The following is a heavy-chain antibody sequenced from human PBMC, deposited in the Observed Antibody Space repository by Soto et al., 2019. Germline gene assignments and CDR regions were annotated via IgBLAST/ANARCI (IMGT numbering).Heavy chain of an antibody. CDR2: ISSSGSTI. V-gene: IGHV3-11*01. CDR3: ARDAEYYYYYMDV. J-gene: IGHJ6*03. CDR1: GFTFSDYY. Sequence: PGGSLRLSCAASGFTFSDYYMSWIRQAPGKGLEWVSYISSSGSTIYYADSVKGRFTISRDNAKNSLYLQMNSLRAEDTAVYYCARDAEYYYYYMDVWGKGTTVTVSS.